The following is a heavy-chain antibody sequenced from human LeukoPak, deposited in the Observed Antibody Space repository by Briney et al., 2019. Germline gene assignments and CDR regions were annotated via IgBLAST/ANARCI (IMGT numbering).Heavy chain of an antibody. Sequence: SETLSLTCTVSGGSISSSSYYWGWIRQPPGKGLEWIGSIYYSGSTYYNPSLKSRVTISVDTSKNQFSLKLSSVTAADTAVYYCASHLYDSSGYTNYFDYWGQGTLVTVSS. CDR1: GGSISSSSYY. V-gene: IGHV4-39*01. J-gene: IGHJ4*02. CDR3: ASHLYDSSGYTNYFDY. CDR2: IYYSGST. D-gene: IGHD3-22*01.